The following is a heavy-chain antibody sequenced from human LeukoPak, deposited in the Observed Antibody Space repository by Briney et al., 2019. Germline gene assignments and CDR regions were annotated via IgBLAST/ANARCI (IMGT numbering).Heavy chain of an antibody. D-gene: IGHD2-15*01. CDR2: IDSAGNSA. V-gene: IGHV3-74*03. CDR1: GFTFSNYW. Sequence: GGSLRLSCAASGFTFSNYWMHWVRQAPGMGLVWVSRIDSAGNSATYADSVKGRFTLSRDNAKNTLYLQMNSLRAEDTAVYYCARGARSGGDVWGKGTTVTVSS. J-gene: IGHJ6*04. CDR3: ARGARSGGDV.